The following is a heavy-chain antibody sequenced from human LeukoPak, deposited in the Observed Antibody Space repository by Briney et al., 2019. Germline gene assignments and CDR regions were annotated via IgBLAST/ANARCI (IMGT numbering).Heavy chain of an antibody. V-gene: IGHV3-21*01. CDR2: ISSSSSYL. CDR3: AQGPYIWYFHL. CDR1: GFTFSSYS. J-gene: IGHJ2*01. D-gene: IGHD2-2*02. Sequence: PGGSLRLSCAASGFTFSSYSMNWVRQAPGKGLEWVSSISSSSSYLYYADSVKGRFTISRDNAKNSLYLQMNSLRAEDTAVYYCAQGPYIWYFHLWGRGTLVTVSS.